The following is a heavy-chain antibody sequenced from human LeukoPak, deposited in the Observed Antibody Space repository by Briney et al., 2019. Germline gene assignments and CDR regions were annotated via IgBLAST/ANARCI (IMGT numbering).Heavy chain of an antibody. Sequence: SETLSLTCAVYGGSFSGYYWSWIRQPPGKGLEWIGEINHSGSTNYNPSLKSRVTISVDTSKNQFSLKLSSVTAADTAVYYCARRVHGYNSGYFDYWGQGTLVTVSS. CDR3: ARRVHGYNSGYFDY. V-gene: IGHV4-34*01. CDR1: GGSFSGYY. CDR2: INHSGST. J-gene: IGHJ4*02. D-gene: IGHD5-24*01.